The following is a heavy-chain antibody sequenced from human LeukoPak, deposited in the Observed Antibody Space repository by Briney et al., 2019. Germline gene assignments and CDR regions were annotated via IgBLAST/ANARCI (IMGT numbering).Heavy chain of an antibody. D-gene: IGHD2-21*02. CDR1: GFTFSTYS. CDR3: ASRAATADY. CDR2: ISSNSSTI. J-gene: IGHJ4*02. Sequence: GGSLRLSCAASGFTFSTYSMNWVRQAPGKGLEWVSYISSNSSTIYYADSVKGRFTISRDNAKNSLYLQMNSLRAEDTAVYYCASRAATADYWGQGTLVTVSS. V-gene: IGHV3-48*01.